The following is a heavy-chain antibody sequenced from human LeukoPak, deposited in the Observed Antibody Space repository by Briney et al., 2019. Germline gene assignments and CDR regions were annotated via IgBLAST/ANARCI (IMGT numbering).Heavy chain of an antibody. CDR1: GFTFSGYA. CDR2: ISDSDDTT. CDR3: SRDRSGSYY. J-gene: IGHJ4*02. V-gene: IGHV3-23*01. Sequence: GGSLRLSCAASGFTFSGYALTWVRQAPGKGLEWVSTISDSDDTTFYAESVKGRFTISRDNSKNTLYLQMNSLRAEDTATYHCSRDRSGSYYWGQGILVALSS. D-gene: IGHD1-26*01.